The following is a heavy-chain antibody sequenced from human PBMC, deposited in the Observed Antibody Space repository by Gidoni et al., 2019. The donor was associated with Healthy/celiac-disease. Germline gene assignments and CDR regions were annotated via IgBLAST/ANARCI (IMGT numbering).Heavy chain of an antibody. J-gene: IGHJ3*02. D-gene: IGHD3-3*01. V-gene: IGHV1-46*01. CDR3: ARGVLRFLEWTEDAFDI. CDR2: INPSGGST. CDR1: GYTFTTSY. Sequence: QVQLVQSGAEVKKPGASGKVSCKASGYTFTTSYMHWVRQAPGQGLEWMGIINPSGGSTSYAQKFQGRVTMTRDTSTSTVYMELSSLRSEDTAVYYCARGVLRFLEWTEDAFDIWGQGTMVTVSS.